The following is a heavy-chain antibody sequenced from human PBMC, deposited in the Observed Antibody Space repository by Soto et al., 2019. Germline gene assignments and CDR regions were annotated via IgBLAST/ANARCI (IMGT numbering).Heavy chain of an antibody. CDR1: GFTFSSYG. V-gene: IGHV3-30*18. CDR2: ISYDGSNK. CDR3: AKDRGNMTTVTIIDY. Sequence: GGSLRLSCAASGFTFSSYGMHWVRQAPGKGLEWVAVISYDGSNKYYADSVKGRFTISRDNSKNTLYLQMNSLRAEDTAVYYCAKDRGNMTTVTIIDYWGQGTLVTVSS. D-gene: IGHD4-17*01. J-gene: IGHJ4*02.